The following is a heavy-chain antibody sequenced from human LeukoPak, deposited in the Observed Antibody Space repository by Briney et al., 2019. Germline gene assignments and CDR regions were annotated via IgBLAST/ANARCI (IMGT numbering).Heavy chain of an antibody. CDR2: ISTDGSA. CDR3: ARSSTITIFGVLNWFDP. V-gene: IGHV4-4*07. J-gene: IGHJ5*02. CDR1: GGSIRRNY. D-gene: IGHD3-3*01. Sequence: SETLSLTCTVSGGSIRRNYWSWIRQPAGKGLEGIGRISTDGSASYNPSLKSRLTMSVDTSKNQSSLTLNSVTAADTAVYYCARSSTITIFGVLNWFDPWGQGTLVTVSS.